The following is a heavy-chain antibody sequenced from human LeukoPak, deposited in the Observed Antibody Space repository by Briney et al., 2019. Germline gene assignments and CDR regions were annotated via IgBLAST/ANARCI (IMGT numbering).Heavy chain of an antibody. J-gene: IGHJ4*02. D-gene: IGHD7-27*01. CDR1: GFIFSTYG. CDR3: VTAAVLGNRVWYDY. CDR2: ISSNADFT. Sequence: GGSLRLSCAASGFIFSTYGMHWVRQAPGKGLESVAAISSNADFTFHANSVRGRFSISRDNSKNTLYLQMGSLRVDDMAVYYCVTAAVLGNRVWYDYWGQGTLVTVSS. V-gene: IGHV3-64*01.